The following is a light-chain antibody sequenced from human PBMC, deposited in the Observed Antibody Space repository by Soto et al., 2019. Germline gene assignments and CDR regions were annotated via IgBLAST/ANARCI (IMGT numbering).Light chain of an antibody. CDR3: QHYNNWPPT. CDR2: YAS. J-gene: IGKJ3*01. Sequence: EMVMTQSPATLSVSPGERVTLSCRASESVHRNLAWYQQKPGQGPSLLIYYASTRATGVPDRFTGCGSGTEFTLTISSLQSEDSGVYHCQHYNNWPPTFGPGTKVEIK. V-gene: IGKV3-15*01. CDR1: ESVHRN.